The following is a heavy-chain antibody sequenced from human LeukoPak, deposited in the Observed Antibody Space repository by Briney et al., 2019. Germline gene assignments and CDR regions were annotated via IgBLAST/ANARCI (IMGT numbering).Heavy chain of an antibody. V-gene: IGHV1-46*01. CDR2: INPRGGST. CDR1: GYTFTSHF. CDR3: AKANYDTFYYYYYMDV. J-gene: IGHJ6*03. Sequence: EASVKVSCKASGYTFTSHFMHWVRQAPGQGLEWMGIINPRGGSTSYTQKFQGRVTMTRDTSISTAYMELSRLRSDDTAVYYRAKANYDTFYYYYYMDVWGKGTTVTVSS. D-gene: IGHD3-9*01.